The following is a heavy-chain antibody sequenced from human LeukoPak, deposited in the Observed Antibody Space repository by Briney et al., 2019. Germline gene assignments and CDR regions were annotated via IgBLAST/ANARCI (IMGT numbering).Heavy chain of an antibody. D-gene: IGHD6-19*01. V-gene: IGHV1-2*02. CDR3: ARVNLVGSVWYPYDY. J-gene: IGHJ4*02. CDR2: INPNSGGT. CDR1: GYTSTGYY. Sequence: ASVKVSCKASGYTSTGYYMHWVRQAPGQGLEWMGWINPNSGGTNYAQKFQGRVTMTRDTAINTAYMELSRLRSDDTAVYYCARVNLVGSVWYPYDYGGQGTLVTVSS.